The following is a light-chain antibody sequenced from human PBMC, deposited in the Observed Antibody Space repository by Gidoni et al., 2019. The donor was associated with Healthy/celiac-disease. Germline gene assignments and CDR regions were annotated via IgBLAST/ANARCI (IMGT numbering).Light chain of an antibody. Sequence: EIVLTQSPGTLSLSPGERATLACRASQSVSSSYLAWYQQKPGQAPRLLIYGASSRATGIPDRFSGSGSGTDFTLPIRRLEPEDFAVYYCQQYGSSPQTFGQGTKVEIK. CDR1: QSVSSSY. CDR2: GAS. V-gene: IGKV3-20*01. CDR3: QQYGSSPQT. J-gene: IGKJ1*01.